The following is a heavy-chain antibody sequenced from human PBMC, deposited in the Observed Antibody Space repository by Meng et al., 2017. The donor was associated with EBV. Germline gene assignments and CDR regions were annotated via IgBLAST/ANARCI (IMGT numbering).Heavy chain of an antibody. CDR3: ARPFPSWQSPRLDPFGA. CDR2: VHYTGST. Sequence: QRQLAESGPGQVKPSEXLSLTCTASGDPLISFYYWGWIPQPPGRGLEWIGSVHYTGSTYYSPSLKSRVTVSVDTSKNQFSLRLTSVTAADTAVYYCARPFPSWQSPRLDPFGAWGQGTLVTVSS. CDR1: GDPLISFYY. D-gene: IGHD6-19*01. V-gene: IGHV4-39*01. J-gene: IGHJ5*02.